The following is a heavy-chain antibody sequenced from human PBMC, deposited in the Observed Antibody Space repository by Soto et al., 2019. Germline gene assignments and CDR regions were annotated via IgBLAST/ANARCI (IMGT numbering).Heavy chain of an antibody. Sequence: EVQLVESGGGLVQPGGSLRLPCAASGFTFSTYAMHWVRQAPGKGLEYVSGISSNGGSTYYADSVKGRFTISRDNSKNTMYLQMGSLRAEDMAVYYCARADGYYVYWGQGTLVTVSS. V-gene: IGHV3-64*07. D-gene: IGHD1-26*01. J-gene: IGHJ4*02. CDR1: GFTFSTYA. CDR3: ARADGYYVY. CDR2: ISSNGGST.